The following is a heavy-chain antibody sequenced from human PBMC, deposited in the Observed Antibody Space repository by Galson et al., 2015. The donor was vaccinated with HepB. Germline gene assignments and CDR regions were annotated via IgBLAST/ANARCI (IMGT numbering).Heavy chain of an antibody. CDR3: ARVGEGGATYEVYAFDI. Sequence: SLRLSCAASGFTFSSYAMHWVRQAPGKGLEWVAVISYDGSNKYYADSVKGRFTISRDNSKNTLYLQMNSLRAEDTAVYYCARVGEGGATYEVYAFDIWGQGTMVTVSS. D-gene: IGHD1-26*01. CDR2: ISYDGSNK. V-gene: IGHV3-30*04. J-gene: IGHJ3*02. CDR1: GFTFSSYA.